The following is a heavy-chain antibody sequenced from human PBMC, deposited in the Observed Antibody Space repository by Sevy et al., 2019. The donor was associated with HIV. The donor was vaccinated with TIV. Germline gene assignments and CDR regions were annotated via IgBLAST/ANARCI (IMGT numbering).Heavy chain of an antibody. CDR3: AKEEFSGYYFGY. V-gene: IGHV3-23*01. D-gene: IGHD5-12*01. Sequence: GGSLRLSCVASGFTFNSYTMSWVRQAPGKGLEWVSAISSSGGSTYYGDSVKGRFTISRDNSKNTVYLEINNLRAEDTALYYCAKEEFSGYYFGYWGQGTLVTVSS. CDR2: ISSSGGST. J-gene: IGHJ4*02. CDR1: GFTFNSYT.